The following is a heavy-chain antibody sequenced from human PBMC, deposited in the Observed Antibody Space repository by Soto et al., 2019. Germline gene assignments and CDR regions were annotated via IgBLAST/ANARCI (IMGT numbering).Heavy chain of an antibody. J-gene: IGHJ6*02. D-gene: IGHD1-1*01. V-gene: IGHV5-51*01. CDR2: IYHGDSYT. CDR3: ATHISNSRYYYYAMDV. CDR1: GYTFTEYW. Sequence: GESLNISCAGSGYTFTEYWMCCVCQLPGKGLEWMGIIYHGDSYTRYSPSFQGQVTITADKSTSTAYLQWNTLKASDTALYYCATHISNSRYYYYAMDVWGQGTTVAVSS.